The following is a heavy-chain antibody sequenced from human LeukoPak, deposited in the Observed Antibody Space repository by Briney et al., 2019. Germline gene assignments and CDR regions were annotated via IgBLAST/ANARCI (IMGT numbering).Heavy chain of an antibody. J-gene: IGHJ5*02. V-gene: IGHV1-2*02. Sequence: ASVKVSCKATVYTFTGYYMHWVRRAPGQGLEWMGWINPNSGGTNYAQKFQGRVTMTRDTSISTAYMELSRLRSYDTAVYYCARDRARSPGIAVAGTGRWFDPWGQGTLVTVSS. CDR3: ARDRARSPGIAVAGTGRWFDP. CDR2: INPNSGGT. CDR1: VYTFTGYY. D-gene: IGHD6-19*01.